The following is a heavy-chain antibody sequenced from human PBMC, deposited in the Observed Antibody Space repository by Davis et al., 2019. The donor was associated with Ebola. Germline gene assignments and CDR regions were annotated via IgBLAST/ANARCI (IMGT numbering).Heavy chain of an antibody. J-gene: IGHJ4*02. Sequence: GESLKISCAASGFTVSSNYMSWVRQAPGKGLEWVSVIYSGGSTYYADSVKDRFTISRHNSKNTLYLQMNSLRAEDTAVYYCAKFIFSVPAARAYFDYWGQGTLVTVSS. D-gene: IGHD2-2*01. CDR2: IYSGGST. V-gene: IGHV3-53*04. CDR3: AKFIFSVPAARAYFDY. CDR1: GFTVSSNY.